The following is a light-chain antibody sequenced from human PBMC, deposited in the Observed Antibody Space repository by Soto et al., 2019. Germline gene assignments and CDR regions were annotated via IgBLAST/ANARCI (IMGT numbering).Light chain of an antibody. CDR2: GTS. J-gene: IGKJ1*01. Sequence: EIVLTQSPGTLSLSPGERATLSCRASHSVSSSYLAWYQQKPGQAPRLLIYGTSSRATGIPDRFSGSGSGTDCTLTISRLEPEDVAVYYCQQYGSSPRTFGQGTKVEIK. V-gene: IGKV3-20*01. CDR3: QQYGSSPRT. CDR1: HSVSSSY.